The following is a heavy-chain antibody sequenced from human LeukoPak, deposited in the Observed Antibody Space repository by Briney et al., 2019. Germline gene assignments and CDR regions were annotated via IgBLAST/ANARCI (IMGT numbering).Heavy chain of an antibody. D-gene: IGHD3-9*01. Sequence: GGSLRLSCSASGFTFSSYAMSWVRQAPGKGLEWVSAISGSGGSTYYADSVKGRFTISRDNSKNTLYLQMNSLRAEDTAVYFFQADDAIRYFDWSPDYWGQGTLVTVSS. CDR3: QADDAIRYFDWSPDY. V-gene: IGHV3-23*01. CDR2: ISGSGGST. CDR1: GFTFSSYA. J-gene: IGHJ4*02.